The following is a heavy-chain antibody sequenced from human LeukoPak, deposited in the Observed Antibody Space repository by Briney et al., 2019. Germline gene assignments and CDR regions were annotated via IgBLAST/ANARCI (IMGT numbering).Heavy chain of an antibody. CDR3: ARDDALVPGASDY. D-gene: IGHD2-2*01. CDR2: ISAYDGNT. V-gene: IGHV1-18*01. Sequence: ASVKVSCKASGYTFISYGFSWVRQAPGQGLEWMGWISAYDGNTHYAQKVQDRVTMSTDASTSTAYMELRSLRSDDTAVYYCARDDALVPGASDYWGPGTLVTVSS. J-gene: IGHJ4*02. CDR1: GYTFISYG.